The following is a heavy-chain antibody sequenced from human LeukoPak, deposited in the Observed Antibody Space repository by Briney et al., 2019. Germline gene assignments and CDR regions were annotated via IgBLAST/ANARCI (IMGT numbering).Heavy chain of an antibody. Sequence: GASVKVSCKASGYTFTGYYMHWVRQAPGQGLEWMGRINPNSGGTNYAQKFQGRVTMTRDTSISTAYMELSRLRSDDTAVYYCAREFPVLGYYGSGSYIGYWGQGTLVTASS. CDR1: GYTFTGYY. CDR3: AREFPVLGYYGSGSYIGY. J-gene: IGHJ4*02. D-gene: IGHD3-10*01. CDR2: INPNSGGT. V-gene: IGHV1-2*06.